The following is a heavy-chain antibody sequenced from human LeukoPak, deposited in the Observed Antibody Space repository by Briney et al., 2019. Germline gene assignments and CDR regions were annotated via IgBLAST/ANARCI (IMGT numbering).Heavy chain of an antibody. Sequence: GGSLRLSCAASGFTFSSYSMNWVRQAPGEGLEWVSSISSSSSYIYYADSVKGRFTISRDNSRNTLYLQMNSLRAEDTALYYCAKSGLNRFDYWGQGTLVTVSS. CDR2: ISSSSSYI. D-gene: IGHD2-15*01. V-gene: IGHV3-21*04. CDR3: AKSGLNRFDY. J-gene: IGHJ4*02. CDR1: GFTFSSYS.